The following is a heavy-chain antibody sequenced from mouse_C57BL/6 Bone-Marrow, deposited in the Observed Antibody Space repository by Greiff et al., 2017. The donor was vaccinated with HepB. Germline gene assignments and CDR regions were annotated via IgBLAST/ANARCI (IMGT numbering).Heavy chain of an antibody. Sequence: QVQLQQPGTELVKPGASVKLSCKASGYTFTSYWMHWVKQRPGQGLEWIGNINPSNGGTNYNEKLKSKATLTVDKSSSPAYMQLSSLTSEDSAVYYCARGGTGTWYFDVWGTGTTVTVSS. CDR2: INPSNGGT. V-gene: IGHV1-53*01. CDR1: GYTFTSYW. J-gene: IGHJ1*03. CDR3: ARGGTGTWYFDV. D-gene: IGHD4-1*01.